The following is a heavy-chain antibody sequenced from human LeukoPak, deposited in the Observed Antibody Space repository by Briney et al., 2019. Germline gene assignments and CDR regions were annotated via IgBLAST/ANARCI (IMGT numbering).Heavy chain of an antibody. CDR1: GFTLSTYW. D-gene: IGHD4-23*01. CDR2: IKEDGSEK. CDR3: VRDGRWPLVGDY. Sequence: PGGSLRLSCAVSGFTLSTYWMSWVRQTPRKGLEWVACIKEDGSEKYYVNSVKGRFTISRDNVKNSIYLQMNSLRGDDTAVYYCVRDGRWPLVGDYWGQGTLVTVSS. V-gene: IGHV3-7*01. J-gene: IGHJ4*02.